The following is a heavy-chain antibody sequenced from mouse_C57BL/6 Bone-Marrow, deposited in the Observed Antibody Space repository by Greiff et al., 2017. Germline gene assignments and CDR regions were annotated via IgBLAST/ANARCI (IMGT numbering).Heavy chain of an antibody. CDR2: ISNGGGST. J-gene: IGHJ2*01. CDR3: ARHGITGGYFHY. CDR1: GFTFSDYY. V-gene: IGHV5-12*01. D-gene: IGHD1-1*01. Sequence: EVQGVESGGGLVQPGGSLKLSCAASGFTFSDYYMYWVRQTPEKRLEWVAYISNGGGSTYYPDTVKGRFTISRDNAKNTLYLQMSRLKSEDTAMYYCARHGITGGYFHYWGQGTTLTVSS.